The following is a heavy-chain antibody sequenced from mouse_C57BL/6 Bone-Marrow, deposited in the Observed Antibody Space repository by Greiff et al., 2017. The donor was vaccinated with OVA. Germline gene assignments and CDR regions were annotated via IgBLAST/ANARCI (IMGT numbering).Heavy chain of an antibody. Sequence: DVMLVESGGGLVQPGGSLKLSCAASGFTFSDYYMYWVRQTPEKRLEWVAYISNGGGSTYYPDTVKGRFTISRDNAKNTLYLQMSRLKSEDTAMYYCARHGPFAYWGQGTLVTVSA. CDR3: ARHGPFAY. V-gene: IGHV5-12*01. CDR2: ISNGGGST. CDR1: GFTFSDYY. J-gene: IGHJ3*01.